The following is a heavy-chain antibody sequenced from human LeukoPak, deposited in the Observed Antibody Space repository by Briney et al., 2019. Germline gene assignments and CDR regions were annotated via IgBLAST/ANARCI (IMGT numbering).Heavy chain of an antibody. CDR2: IYNGGST. D-gene: IGHD5-24*01. CDR1: GFTVSSNY. J-gene: IGHJ3*02. CDR3: ARASWLHEIGLDAFDI. V-gene: IGHV3-53*01. Sequence: GGSLRLSCAASGFTVSSNYMSWVRQAPGKGLEWVSVIYNGGSTYYADSVKGRFTISRDNSKNTLYLQMNSLRAEDTAVYYCARASWLHEIGLDAFDIWGQGTMVTVSS.